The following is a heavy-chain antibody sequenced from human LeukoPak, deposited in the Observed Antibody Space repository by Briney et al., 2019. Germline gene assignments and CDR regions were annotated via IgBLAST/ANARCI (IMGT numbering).Heavy chain of an antibody. CDR3: ARAHENTRNTFDI. Sequence: GGSLRLSCAASGFTFSSYGMHWVRQAPGKGLEWMAVISYDGSNKYYADSVKGRFTISRDNARNTVYLQMNSLRAEDTAVYYCARAHENTRNTFDIWGQGTMVTVSS. D-gene: IGHD2-2*02. J-gene: IGHJ3*02. CDR2: ISYDGSNK. V-gene: IGHV3-30*03. CDR1: GFTFSSYG.